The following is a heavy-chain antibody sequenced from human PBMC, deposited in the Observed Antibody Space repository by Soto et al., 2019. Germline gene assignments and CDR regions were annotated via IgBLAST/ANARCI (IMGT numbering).Heavy chain of an antibody. J-gene: IGHJ4*02. Sequence: SETLSLTCTVSGGSISSYYWSWIRQPPGKGLEWIGYIYYSGSTNYNPSLKSRVTISVDTSKNQFSLKLSSVTAADTAVYYCARAGYSYGPTFDYWGQGTLVTV. V-gene: IGHV4-59*01. CDR3: ARAGYSYGPTFDY. D-gene: IGHD5-18*01. CDR1: GGSISSYY. CDR2: IYYSGST.